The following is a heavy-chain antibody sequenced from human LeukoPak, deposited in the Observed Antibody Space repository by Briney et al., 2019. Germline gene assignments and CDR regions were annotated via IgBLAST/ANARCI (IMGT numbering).Heavy chain of an antibody. D-gene: IGHD3-22*01. Sequence: GASVKVSCKASGGTFRSFAISWVRQAPGQGLEWMGGIIPIFRTANYAQKFQGRVTITADESRSTAYMELSSLRSEDTAVYYCARALRYYSDSSGYAFDYWGQGTLVTVSS. CDR1: GGTFRSFA. CDR3: ARALRYYSDSSGYAFDY. J-gene: IGHJ4*02. CDR2: IIPIFRTA. V-gene: IGHV1-69*13.